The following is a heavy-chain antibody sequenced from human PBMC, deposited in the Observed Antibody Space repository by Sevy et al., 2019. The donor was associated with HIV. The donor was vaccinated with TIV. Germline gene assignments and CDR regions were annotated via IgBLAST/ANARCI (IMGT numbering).Heavy chain of an antibody. CDR2: INSDGRLS. Sequence: GGCLRLSCAASGFTSGSFYMHWVRQTPKKGLVWVSNINSDGRLSNYADSVKGRFIVSRDNAKNTQHLQMTSLGAEDTAVYYCALGSAGTAQHWGHGILVTVSS. J-gene: IGHJ4*01. CDR1: GFTSGSFY. CDR3: ALGSAGTAQH. D-gene: IGHD6-19*01. V-gene: IGHV3-74*01.